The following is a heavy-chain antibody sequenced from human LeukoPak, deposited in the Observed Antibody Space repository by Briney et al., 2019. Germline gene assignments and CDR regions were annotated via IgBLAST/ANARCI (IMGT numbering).Heavy chain of an antibody. D-gene: IGHD5-18*01. CDR1: GGSFSGYY. CDR3: ARPLGYSYGSNWFDP. J-gene: IGHJ5*02. CDR2: INHSGST. Sequence: PSETLSLTCAVYGGSFSGYYWSWIRQPPGKGLEWIGEINHSGSTNYNPSLKSRVTISVDTSKNQFSLKLSSVTAADTAVYYCARPLGYSYGSNWFDPWGQGTLVTVSS. V-gene: IGHV4-34*01.